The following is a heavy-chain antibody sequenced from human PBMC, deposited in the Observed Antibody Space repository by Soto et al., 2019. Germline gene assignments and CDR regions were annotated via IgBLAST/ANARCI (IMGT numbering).Heavy chain of an antibody. J-gene: IGHJ5*02. Sequence: GGSLRLSCAASGFTFSTYNMNWVRQAPGKGLEWVSSITSSGSHMYYADSVKGRFTISRDNAKNSLYLQMNSLRAEDTAVYYCARNSRFDPWGQGTLVTVSS. CDR1: GFTFSTYN. CDR3: ARNSRFDP. D-gene: IGHD4-4*01. V-gene: IGHV3-21*01. CDR2: ITSSGSHM.